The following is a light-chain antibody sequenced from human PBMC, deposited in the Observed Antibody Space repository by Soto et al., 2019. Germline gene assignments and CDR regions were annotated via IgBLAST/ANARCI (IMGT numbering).Light chain of an antibody. Sequence: QSVLTQPPSASGTPGQRVSISCSGSSSNIGSNTVHWYQQLPGTAPKLLNYSNNQLPSGVPDRSSGSKSGTSASLAISGLRSEDEADYYCATWDDSLNSVVFGGGTKLTVL. CDR2: SNN. V-gene: IGLV1-44*01. CDR1: SSNIGSNT. CDR3: ATWDDSLNSVV. J-gene: IGLJ2*01.